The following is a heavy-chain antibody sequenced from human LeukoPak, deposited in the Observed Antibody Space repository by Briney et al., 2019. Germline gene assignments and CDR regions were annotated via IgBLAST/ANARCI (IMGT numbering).Heavy chain of an antibody. V-gene: IGHV3-23*01. J-gene: IGHJ4*02. D-gene: IGHD2-15*01. CDR3: AKAPVTSCRGAFCYPFNY. Sequence: GGSLRLSCATSGFSFSSYAMSWVRQAPGKGLEWVSAMSSSDDGRYYAASVRGRFTISRDTSRSTLYLQMNSLRAEDAAVYYCAKAPVTSCRGAFCYPFNYWGQGTLVTVSS. CDR2: MSSSDDGR. CDR1: GFSFSSYA.